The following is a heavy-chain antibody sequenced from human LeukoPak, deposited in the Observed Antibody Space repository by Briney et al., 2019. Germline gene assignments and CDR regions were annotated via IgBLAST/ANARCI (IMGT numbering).Heavy chain of an antibody. Sequence: PGRSLRLSCTASGFTFGDYAMTWVRQAPGKGLEWVGFITSKAYGGTTEYAASVKGRFTISRDDSKSIAYLQVNSLKTEDTAVYYCTRMIYCSGGSCSFDYWGQGTLVTVSS. V-gene: IGHV3-49*04. CDR3: TRMIYCSGGSCSFDY. D-gene: IGHD2-15*01. CDR1: GFTFGDYA. J-gene: IGHJ4*02. CDR2: ITSKAYGGTT.